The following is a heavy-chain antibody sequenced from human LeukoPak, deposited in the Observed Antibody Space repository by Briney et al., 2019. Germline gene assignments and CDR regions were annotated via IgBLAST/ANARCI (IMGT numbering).Heavy chain of an antibody. CDR2: ISSSGSTI. V-gene: IGHV3-48*03. D-gene: IGHD1-26*01. CDR3: ARDLWLYSGSPSDY. CDR1: GFTFSSYE. Sequence: GGSLRLSCAASGFTFSSYEMNWVRQAPGKGLEWVSYISSSGSTIYYADSVKGRFTISRDNAKNSLYLQMNSLRAEDTAVYYCARDLWLYSGSPSDYWGQGTLVTVSS. J-gene: IGHJ4*02.